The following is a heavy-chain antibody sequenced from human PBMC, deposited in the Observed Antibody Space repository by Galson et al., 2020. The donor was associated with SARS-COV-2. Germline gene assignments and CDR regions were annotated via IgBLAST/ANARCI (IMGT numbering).Heavy chain of an antibody. J-gene: IGHJ1*01. CDR2: ISYDGSNK. CDR1: GFTFSSYA. Sequence: GESLKISCAASGFTFSSYAMHWVRQAPGKGLEWVAVISYDGSNKYYADSVKGRFTISRDNSKNTLYLQMNSLRAEDTAVYYCARDRTYYYDSSGHGYFQNWGQGSLVTVSS. D-gene: IGHD3-22*01. V-gene: IGHV3-30*04. CDR3: ARDRTYYYDSSGHGYFQN.